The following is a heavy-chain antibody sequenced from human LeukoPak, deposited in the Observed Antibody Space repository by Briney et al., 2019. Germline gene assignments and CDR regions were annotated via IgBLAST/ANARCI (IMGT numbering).Heavy chain of an antibody. D-gene: IGHD4-17*01. V-gene: IGHV4-34*01. Sequence: SETLSLTCAVYGGSFSGYYWSWIRQPPGKGLEWIGEINHSGSTNYNPSLKSRVTISVDTSKNQFSLKLSSVTAADTAVYYCARASYGDYGYWGQXTLVTV. J-gene: IGHJ4*02. CDR1: GGSFSGYY. CDR2: INHSGST. CDR3: ARASYGDYGY.